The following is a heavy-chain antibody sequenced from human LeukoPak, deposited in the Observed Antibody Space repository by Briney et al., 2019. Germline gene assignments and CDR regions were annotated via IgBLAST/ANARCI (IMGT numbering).Heavy chain of an antibody. D-gene: IGHD3-10*01. V-gene: IGHV4-31*03. J-gene: IGHJ4*02. Sequence: SQTLSLTCTVSGDSISSGGYYWTWIRQHPGKGLEWIGYIYYSGSTYYNPSLKSRVTMSVDTSKNQFSLKLSSVTAADTAVYYCARVTRGVITVDYWGQGTLVTVSS. CDR2: IYYSGST. CDR1: GDSISSGGYY. CDR3: ARVTRGVITVDY.